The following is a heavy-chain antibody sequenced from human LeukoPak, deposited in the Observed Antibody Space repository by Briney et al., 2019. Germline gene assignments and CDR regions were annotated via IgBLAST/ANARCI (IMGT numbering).Heavy chain of an antibody. D-gene: IGHD6-13*01. J-gene: IGHJ3*02. CDR2: NHYSGST. Sequence: PSETLSLTCTVPGPSITSYYWTWVRQPRGKGLEWIAYNHYSGSTNSNPSRKSRVNQSVDMSKHQFSLRLSSVTAADTGVYCCARWGTYSSSWLGGFDMWGQGTRVTVSS. V-gene: IGHV4-59*01. CDR3: ARWGTYSSSWLGGFDM. CDR1: GPSITSYY.